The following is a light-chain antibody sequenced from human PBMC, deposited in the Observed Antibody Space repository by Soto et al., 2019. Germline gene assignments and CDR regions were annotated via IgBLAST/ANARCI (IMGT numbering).Light chain of an antibody. V-gene: IGLV1-47*02. J-gene: IGLJ3*02. Sequence: QAVVTQPPSASGTPEQRVTISCSGSSSNIGSNYVYWYQQLPGTAPKLLIYSNNQRPSGVPDRFSGSKSGTSASLAISGLRSEDEADYYCAAWDDSLSGNWVFGGGTKLTVL. CDR2: SNN. CDR1: SSNIGSNY. CDR3: AAWDDSLSGNWV.